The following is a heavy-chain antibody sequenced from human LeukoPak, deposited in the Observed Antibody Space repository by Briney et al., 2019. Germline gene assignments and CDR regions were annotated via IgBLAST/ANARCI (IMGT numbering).Heavy chain of an antibody. CDR3: AKDRGSDWKTFDY. V-gene: IGHV3-23*01. CDR1: GFTFSSYA. Sequence: GGSLRLSCAASGFTFSSYAMSWVRQAPGKGLEWVSVISGSGGSTYYADSVKGRFTISRDNSKNTLYLHMNSLRAEDTAVYYCAKDRGSDWKTFDYWGQGTLVTVSS. CDR2: ISGSGGST. D-gene: IGHD6-19*01. J-gene: IGHJ4*02.